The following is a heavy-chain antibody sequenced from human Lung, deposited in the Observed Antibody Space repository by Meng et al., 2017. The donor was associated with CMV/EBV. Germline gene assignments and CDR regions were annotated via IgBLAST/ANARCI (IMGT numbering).Heavy chain of an antibody. CDR1: FSGYS. CDR2: ISGSGGAT. CDR3: AKNGYKDILTGYYKGDYFDY. Sequence: FSGYSMSWVRQAPGKGVEWVSTISGSGGATYFADSVQGRFSISRDNSKNKLFLQMNSQRAEDTAIYYCAKNGYKDILTGYYKGDYFDYWGQGTLVTVSS. J-gene: IGHJ4*02. V-gene: IGHV3-23*01. D-gene: IGHD3-9*01.